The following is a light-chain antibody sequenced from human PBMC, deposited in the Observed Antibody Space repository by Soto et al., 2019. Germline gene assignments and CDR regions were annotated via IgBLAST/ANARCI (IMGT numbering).Light chain of an antibody. J-gene: IGKJ5*01. Sequence: EIVMTQSPATLSVSPGERVTLHCRASQSVTSNLSWYQHKPCHSPRLLIYRASARATVVPDRFSGSGSGTEFTLTISSLQSEDFAVYYCQQYNNWPPITFGRGTRLEIK. CDR1: QSVTSN. CDR3: QQYNNWPPIT. CDR2: RAS. V-gene: IGKV3-15*01.